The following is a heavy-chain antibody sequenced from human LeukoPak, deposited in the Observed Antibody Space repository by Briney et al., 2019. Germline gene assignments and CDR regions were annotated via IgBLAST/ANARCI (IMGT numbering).Heavy chain of an antibody. CDR3: ATINWNYSIGFEY. Sequence: ASVKVSCKASGGTFSSYAISWVRQAPGQGLEWMGGIIPIFGTANYAQKFQGRVTITTDESTSTAYMELSSLRSEDTAVYYCATINWNYSIGFEYWGQGTLVTASS. D-gene: IGHD1-7*01. CDR2: IIPIFGTA. CDR1: GGTFSSYA. J-gene: IGHJ4*02. V-gene: IGHV1-69*05.